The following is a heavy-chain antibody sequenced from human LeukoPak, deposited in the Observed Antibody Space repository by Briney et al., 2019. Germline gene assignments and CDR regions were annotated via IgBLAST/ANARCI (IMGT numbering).Heavy chain of an antibody. Sequence: PGGSLRLSCAASGFTFSDHYMDWVRQAPGEGLEWVGRSRNKANSYTTEYAASVKGRFTISRDVSKDSLYLQMNSLKTEDTAVYYCTRLNGDYVNYQFYGMDVWGQGTTVTVSS. V-gene: IGHV3-72*01. CDR3: TRLNGDYVNYQFYGMDV. D-gene: IGHD3-16*01. J-gene: IGHJ6*02. CDR2: SRNKANSYTT. CDR1: GFTFSDHY.